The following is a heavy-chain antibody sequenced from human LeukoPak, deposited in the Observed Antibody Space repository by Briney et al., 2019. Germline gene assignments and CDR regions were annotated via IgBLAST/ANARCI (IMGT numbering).Heavy chain of an antibody. D-gene: IGHD5-18*01. Sequence: GGSLRLSCAASGFTFSSYSMNWVRQAPGKGLEWVSSISSSSSYIYYADSVKGRFTISRDNAKNSLYLQMNSLRAEDTAVYYCARDNLVQLGYYFQCWGQGTLVIASS. CDR2: ISSSSSYI. CDR3: ARDNLVQLGYYFQC. V-gene: IGHV3-21*01. J-gene: IGHJ4*02. CDR1: GFTFSSYS.